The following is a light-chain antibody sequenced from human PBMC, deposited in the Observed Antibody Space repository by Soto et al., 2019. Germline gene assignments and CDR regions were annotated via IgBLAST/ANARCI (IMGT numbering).Light chain of an antibody. V-gene: IGKV3-11*01. CDR2: DAS. J-gene: IGKJ4*02. CDR3: PQRRSWPLT. Sequence: ETVLAQSPATLSLSPGERATLSCRASQSISVYLAWYQHKPGQAPRLLIYDASIRAAGIPARFSGSGSGTDFTLTSSSLEREGFAVYYCPQRRSWPLTFGGVTTVEI. CDR1: QSISVY.